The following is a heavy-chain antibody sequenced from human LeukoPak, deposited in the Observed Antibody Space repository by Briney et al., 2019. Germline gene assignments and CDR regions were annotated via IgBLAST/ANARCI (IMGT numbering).Heavy chain of an antibody. J-gene: IGHJ4*02. Sequence: PGGSLRLSCAASGFTFSSYTMNWVRQAPGKGLEWVSGINRNGGSTGYADSVKGRFTIPRDNAKNSLYLQMNSLRAEDTALYHCARGSGLTAMAFFDYWGQGTLVTVSS. CDR2: INRNGGST. CDR3: ARGSGLTAMAFFDY. CDR1: GFTFSSYT. D-gene: IGHD5-18*01. V-gene: IGHV3-20*01.